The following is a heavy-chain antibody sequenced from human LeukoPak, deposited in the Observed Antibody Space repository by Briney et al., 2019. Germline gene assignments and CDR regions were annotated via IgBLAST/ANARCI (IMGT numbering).Heavy chain of an antibody. D-gene: IGHD3-16*02. CDR1: GFMFSSYW. V-gene: IGHV3-74*01. CDR3: ARDSSLPGI. CDR2: INSDGSST. J-gene: IGHJ3*02. Sequence: QPGGSLRLSCSASGFMFSSYWMHWVRQAPGKGLVWVSYINSDGSSTIYADSVKGRFTISRDNAKNTLYLQMNSLRAEDTAVYYCARDSSLPGIWGQGTMVTVSS.